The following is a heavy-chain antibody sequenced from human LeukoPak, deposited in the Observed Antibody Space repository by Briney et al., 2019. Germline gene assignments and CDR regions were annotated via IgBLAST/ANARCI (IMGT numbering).Heavy chain of an antibody. D-gene: IGHD3-22*01. Sequence: GGSLRLSCVASGFTFSSYAMTWVRQAPGKGLEWVSGISGSGERIHYADSVKGRFTISRDNSKNTVYLQMNSLRAEDTAVYYCAKDTLIVVVNTPYYFDYWGQGTLVTVSS. CDR2: ISGSGERI. V-gene: IGHV3-23*01. J-gene: IGHJ4*02. CDR1: GFTFSSYA. CDR3: AKDTLIVVVNTPYYFDY.